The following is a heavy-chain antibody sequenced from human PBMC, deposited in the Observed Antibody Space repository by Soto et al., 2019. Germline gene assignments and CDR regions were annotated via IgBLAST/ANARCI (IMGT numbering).Heavy chain of an antibody. J-gene: IGHJ6*02. CDR1: GFAFSSYI. V-gene: IGHV3-21*01. CDR2: ISSSSFSI. CDR3: ARNESSNIYGMDV. D-gene: IGHD6-6*01. Sequence: GGSLRLSCAASGFAFSSYIKNWVRQSPGKGLEWVSSISSSSFSINYADSVKGRFSISRDNAQNSLHLQMNNLRAEDTAVYYCARNESSNIYGMDVWGQGTTVTVSS.